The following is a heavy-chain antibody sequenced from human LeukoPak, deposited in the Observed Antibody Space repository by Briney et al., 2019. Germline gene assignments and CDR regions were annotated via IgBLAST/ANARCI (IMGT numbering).Heavy chain of an antibody. CDR2: IWYDGSNK. J-gene: IGHJ6*02. CDR1: GFTFSSYG. V-gene: IGHV3-33*01. CDR3: ARTPGAYGMAV. Sequence: PGGSLRLSCAASGFTFSSYGMHWVRQAPGKGLEWVAVIWYDGSNKYYADSVKGRFTISRDNSKNTLYLQMNSLRAEDTAVYYCARTPGAYGMAVWGQGTTVTVSS.